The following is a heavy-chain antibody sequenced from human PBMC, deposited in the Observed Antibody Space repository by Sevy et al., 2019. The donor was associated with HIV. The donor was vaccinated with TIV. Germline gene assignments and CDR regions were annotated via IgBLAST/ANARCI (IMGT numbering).Heavy chain of an antibody. CDR2: ISRSGRST. Sequence: GGSLRLSCAASGFTFSTYAMNWVRQAPGKGLEWVSSISRSGRSTYSADSVEGRFTISRDNFKNTLYLQVSSLRVDDTAVYYCAKGYCDGGSCPRDYYYYGMDVWGQGTTVTVSS. CDR1: GFTFSTYA. J-gene: IGHJ6*02. CDR3: AKGYCDGGSCPRDYYYYGMDV. D-gene: IGHD2-15*01. V-gene: IGHV3-23*01.